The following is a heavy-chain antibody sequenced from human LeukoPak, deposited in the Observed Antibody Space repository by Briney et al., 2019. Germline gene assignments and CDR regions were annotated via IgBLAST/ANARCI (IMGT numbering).Heavy chain of an antibody. Sequence: ASVTVSCTASGYTFTAYYMHWVRQAPGQGLEWMGWINPNSGGTNYAQKFQGRVTMTRDTSISTAYMELSRLRSDDTAVYYCASFPHYYGSGSYEGFSWFDPWGQGTLVTVSS. V-gene: IGHV1-2*02. D-gene: IGHD3-10*01. J-gene: IGHJ5*02. CDR2: INPNSGGT. CDR3: ASFPHYYGSGSYEGFSWFDP. CDR1: GYTFTAYY.